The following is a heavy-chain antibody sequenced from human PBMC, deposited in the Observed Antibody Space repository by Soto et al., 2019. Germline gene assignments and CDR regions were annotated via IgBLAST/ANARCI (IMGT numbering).Heavy chain of an antibody. D-gene: IGHD4-4*01. CDR1: GGSFSGYY. Sequence: PSETLSLTCAVYGGSFSGYYWSWIRQPPGKGLEWIGEINHSGSTNYNPSLKSRVTISVDTSKNQFSLRLSSVTAADTAVYYCARGYSATTGYSLGPWGLGTLVTVSS. J-gene: IGHJ5*02. CDR2: INHSGST. V-gene: IGHV4-34*01. CDR3: ARGYSATTGYSLGP.